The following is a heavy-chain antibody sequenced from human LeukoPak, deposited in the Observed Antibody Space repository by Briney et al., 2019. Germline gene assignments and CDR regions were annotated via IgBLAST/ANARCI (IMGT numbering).Heavy chain of an antibody. CDR3: ARLYCSSTSCHAFDI. Sequence: GGSLRLSCAASGFTFSSYGMHWVRQAPGKGLEWVAFIRYDGSNKYYADSAKGRFTISRDNAKNSLYLQMNSLRAEDTAVYYCARLYCSSTSCHAFDIWGQGTMVTVSS. J-gene: IGHJ3*02. CDR2: IRYDGSNK. V-gene: IGHV3-30*02. CDR1: GFTFSSYG. D-gene: IGHD2-2*01.